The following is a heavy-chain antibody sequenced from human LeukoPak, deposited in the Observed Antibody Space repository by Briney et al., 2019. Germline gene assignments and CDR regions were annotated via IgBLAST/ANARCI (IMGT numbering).Heavy chain of an antibody. CDR3: ARDTSSGYYYDSSGLNWFDP. V-gene: IGHV4-61*02. CDR1: GGSISSGSYY. J-gene: IGHJ5*02. CDR2: IYTSGST. D-gene: IGHD3-22*01. Sequence: SETLSLTCTVSGGSISSGSYYWSWIRQPAGKGLEWIGRIYTSGSTNYNPSLKSRVTISVDTSKNQFSLKLSSVTAADTAVYYWARDTSSGYYYDSSGLNWFDPWGQGTLVTVSS.